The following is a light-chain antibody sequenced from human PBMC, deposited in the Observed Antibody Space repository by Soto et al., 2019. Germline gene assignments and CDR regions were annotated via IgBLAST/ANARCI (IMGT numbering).Light chain of an antibody. J-gene: IGKJ5*01. CDR3: QQYYSYPIT. CDR1: QGISSY. V-gene: IGKV1-8*01. Sequence: IQMTQSPSSLSASVGDRVTITCRASQGISSYLAWYQQKPGKAPKLLIYAASTLQSGVPSRFSGSGSGTDFSLTISCLQSEDFATYYCQQYYSYPITFGQGTRLEI. CDR2: AAS.